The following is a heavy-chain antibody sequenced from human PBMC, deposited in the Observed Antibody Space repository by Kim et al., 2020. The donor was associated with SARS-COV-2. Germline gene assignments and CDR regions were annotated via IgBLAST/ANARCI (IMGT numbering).Heavy chain of an antibody. D-gene: IGHD3-22*01. J-gene: IGHJ5*02. CDR3: ARVALGSSSYYYLDP. Sequence: DSVKGRFTISIDNAEISLYLQVNSLRVEDTAVYYCARVALGSSSYYYLDPWGQGTLVTVSS. V-gene: IGHV3-11*05.